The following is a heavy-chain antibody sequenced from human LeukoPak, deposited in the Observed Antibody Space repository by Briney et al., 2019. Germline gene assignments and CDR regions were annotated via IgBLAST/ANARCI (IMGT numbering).Heavy chain of an antibody. V-gene: IGHV3-48*01. D-gene: IGHD6-6*01. Sequence: GTLSLTCAVSGGSISSSNWWNWVRQPPGKGLEWISYISSSSSTIYYADSVKGRFTISRDNAKNSLYLQMSSLRVEDTAVYYCTRDPRHLDSWGQGTLVTVSS. CDR3: TRDPRHLDS. CDR2: ISSSSSTI. CDR1: GGSISSSN. J-gene: IGHJ4*02.